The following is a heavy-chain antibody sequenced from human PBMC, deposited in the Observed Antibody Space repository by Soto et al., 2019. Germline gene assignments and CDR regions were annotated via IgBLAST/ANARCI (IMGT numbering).Heavy chain of an antibody. CDR1: GFSFSSFA. CDR3: AREDSVQAWLHHFDH. CDR2: ISDDGASI. V-gene: IGHV3-48*03. J-gene: IGHJ4*02. Sequence: GGSLRLSCEASGFSFSSFAMNWVRQAPGRGLEWVSYISDDGASIYYADSLKGRFTISRDNAKNSLSLQMNNLRAEDTAVYYCAREDSVQAWLHHFDHWGLGTLVTVSS. D-gene: IGHD5-18*01.